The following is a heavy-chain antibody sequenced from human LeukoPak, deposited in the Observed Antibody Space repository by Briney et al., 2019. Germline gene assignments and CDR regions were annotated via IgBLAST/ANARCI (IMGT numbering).Heavy chain of an antibody. V-gene: IGHV3-30*04. D-gene: IGHD4-17*01. CDR1: GFTFSSYA. Sequence: GGSLRLSCAASGFTFSSYAMHWVRQAPGKGLEWVAVISYDGSNKYYADFVKGRFTISRDNSKNTLYLQMNSLRAEDTAVYYCAREGNYGDNDYWGQGTLVTVSS. CDR2: ISYDGSNK. CDR3: AREGNYGDNDY. J-gene: IGHJ4*02.